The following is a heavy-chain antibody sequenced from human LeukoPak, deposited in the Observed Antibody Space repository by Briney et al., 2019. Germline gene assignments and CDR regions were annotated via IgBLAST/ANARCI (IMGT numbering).Heavy chain of an antibody. D-gene: IGHD3-22*01. CDR1: GYRFTTDY. Sequence: GESLKISCKASGYRFTTDYIGWVRQMPGKGLEWMGIIYPDDSETNYSPSFQGQVSMSVDKSITTAYLQWSSLKASDTAMYYCARELNYYDSIGAFDIWGQGTMVTVSS. J-gene: IGHJ3*02. CDR2: IYPDDSET. CDR3: ARELNYYDSIGAFDI. V-gene: IGHV5-51*01.